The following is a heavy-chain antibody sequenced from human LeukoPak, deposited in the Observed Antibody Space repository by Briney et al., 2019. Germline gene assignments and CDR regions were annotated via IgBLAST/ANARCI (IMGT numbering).Heavy chain of an antibody. CDR2: IYSGGST. Sequence: PGGSLRLSCAASGFTVSSNYMSWVRQAPGKGLEWVSVIYSGGSTYYADSVKGRFTISRDNSKNTLYLQMNSLRAEDTAVYYCATAVGKDYYYYGMDVWGQGTTITVSS. J-gene: IGHJ6*02. CDR1: GFTVSSNY. D-gene: IGHD1-14*01. V-gene: IGHV3-53*01. CDR3: ATAVGKDYYYYGMDV.